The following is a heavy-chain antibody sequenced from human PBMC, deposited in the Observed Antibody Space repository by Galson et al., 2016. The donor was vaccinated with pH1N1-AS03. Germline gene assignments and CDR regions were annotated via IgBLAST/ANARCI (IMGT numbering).Heavy chain of an antibody. Sequence: ETMSPSSSSSGSSMRNHYCSFIRQSPGKELELTGFIYYLGSTNYKPSFKSRVTMSIDTSKDQFSLKLTSVTAADTAVYFCARGQDTNYYYFGMDVWGPGTRVTVSS. V-gene: IGHV4-59*11. D-gene: IGHD5/OR15-5a*01. CDR3: ARGQDTNYYYFGMDV. CDR1: GSSMRNHY. J-gene: IGHJ6*02. CDR2: IYYLGST.